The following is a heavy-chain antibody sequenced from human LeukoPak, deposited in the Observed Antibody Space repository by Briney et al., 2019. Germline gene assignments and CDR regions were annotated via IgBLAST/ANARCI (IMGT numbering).Heavy chain of an antibody. J-gene: IGHJ3*02. D-gene: IGHD3-22*01. V-gene: IGHV3-53*01. CDR1: GFTVSSNY. CDR2: IYSGGST. Sequence: GGSLRLSCAASGFTVSSNYMNWVRQAPGKGLEWVSVIYSGGSTFYADSVEGRFTISRDNSNNTLYLQMNSLRAGDTAMYYCAREYYDNSGGEDAFDIWGPGTMVTVSS. CDR3: AREYYDNSGGEDAFDI.